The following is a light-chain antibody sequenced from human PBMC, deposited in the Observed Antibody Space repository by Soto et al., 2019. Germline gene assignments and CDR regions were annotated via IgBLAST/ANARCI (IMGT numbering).Light chain of an antibody. CDR3: QQYGSSRT. Sequence: EIVLTQSPGTLSLSPGERATLSCRASQSVSSSYLAWYQQKSGQAPRLLISGASNRATGIPDRFSGSGSGTDFTLTISRLEPEDFAVYYCQQYGSSRTFGQGTKVDIK. CDR1: QSVSSSY. V-gene: IGKV3-20*01. CDR2: GAS. J-gene: IGKJ1*01.